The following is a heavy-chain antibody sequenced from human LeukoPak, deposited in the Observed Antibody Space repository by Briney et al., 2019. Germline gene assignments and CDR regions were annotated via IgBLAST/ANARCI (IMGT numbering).Heavy chain of an antibody. D-gene: IGHD3-9*01. V-gene: IGHV4-59*01. J-gene: IGHJ5*02. Sequence: PSETLSLTCTVSGGSISSYYWSWIRQPPGKGLEWIGYIYYSGSTNYNPSLKSRVTISVDTSKNQFSLKLSSVTAADTAVYYCARDRGYDILTGPRANWFDPWGQGTLVTVSS. CDR2: IYYSGST. CDR3: ARDRGYDILTGPRANWFDP. CDR1: GGSISSYY.